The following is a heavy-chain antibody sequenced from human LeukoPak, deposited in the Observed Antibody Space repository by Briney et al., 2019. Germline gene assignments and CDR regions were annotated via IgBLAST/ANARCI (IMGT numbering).Heavy chain of an antibody. D-gene: IGHD4-17*01. CDR1: EFPFISYW. V-gene: IGHV3-7*01. J-gene: IGHJ6*02. CDR3: ASLYGDHNYYYYGMDV. Sequence: PGGPLNLSCEASEFPFISYWMTWAGKAQGKGLDWVANKKQDGSEKYYVDSVKGRFTISRDNAKNSLYLQMNSLRAEDTAVYYCASLYGDHNYYYYGMDVWGQGTTVTVSS. CDR2: KKQDGSEK.